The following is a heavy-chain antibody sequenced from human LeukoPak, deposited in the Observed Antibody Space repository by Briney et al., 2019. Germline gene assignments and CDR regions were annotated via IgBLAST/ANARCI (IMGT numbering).Heavy chain of an antibody. CDR1: GFTFSNYW. CDR3: AREEEGDAFDI. J-gene: IGHJ3*02. CDR2: INTDGTRT. Sequence: GGSLRLSCAASGFTFSNYWMHWVRQAPGRGLVWVSRINTDGTRTSYADSVKGRFTISRDNAKNTLFLQVNSLRAEDTAVYYCAREEEGDAFDIWGQGTMVTVSS. V-gene: IGHV3-74*01.